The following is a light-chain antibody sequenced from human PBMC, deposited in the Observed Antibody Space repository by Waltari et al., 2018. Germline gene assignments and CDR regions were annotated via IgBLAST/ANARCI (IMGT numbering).Light chain of an antibody. V-gene: IGLV2-8*01. J-gene: IGLJ2*01. CDR1: SSAVGSYNY. CDR2: DVT. CDR3: SSYAGSNNVI. Sequence: QSALTQPPSASGSRGQSVTISCTGTSSAVGSYNYVSWYQQHPGKAPKSMIYDVTKRPWGGPDRVCGSKFGNTACLTVSGLQAEDEADYYCSSYAGSNNVIFGGVTRLTVL.